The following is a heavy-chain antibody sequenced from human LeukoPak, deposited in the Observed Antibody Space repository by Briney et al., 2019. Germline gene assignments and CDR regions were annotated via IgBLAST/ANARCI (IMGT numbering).Heavy chain of an antibody. CDR1: GYSFTSYW. CDR3: ARGTSSSWYPDAFDI. J-gene: IGHJ3*02. CDR2: IYPGDSDT. V-gene: IGHV5-51*01. Sequence: GESLKISCKGSGYSFTSYWIGWVRQMPGKGLEWMGIIYPGDSDTRYSPSFQGQVTISADKSISTAYLQWSSLKASDTAMYYCARGTSSSWYPDAFDIWGQGTMVTVSS. D-gene: IGHD6-13*01.